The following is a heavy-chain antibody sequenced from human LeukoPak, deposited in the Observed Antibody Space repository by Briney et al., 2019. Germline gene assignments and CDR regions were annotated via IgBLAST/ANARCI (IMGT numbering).Heavy chain of an antibody. J-gene: IGHJ4*02. CDR3: ARAMVRGVIIPGY. CDR2: MNPNSGNT. Sequence: ASVKVSCKASGYTFTSYDVNWVRQATGQGLEWMGWMNPNSGNTGYAQKFQGRVTMTRNTSISTAYMELSSLRSEDTAVYYCARAMVRGVIIPGYWGQGTLVTVSS. V-gene: IGHV1-8*01. CDR1: GYTFTSYD. D-gene: IGHD3-10*01.